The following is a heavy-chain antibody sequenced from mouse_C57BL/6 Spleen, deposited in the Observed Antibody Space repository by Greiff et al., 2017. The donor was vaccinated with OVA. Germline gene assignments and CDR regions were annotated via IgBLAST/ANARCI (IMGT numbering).Heavy chain of an antibody. CDR1: GYTFTSYW. V-gene: IGHV1-61*01. D-gene: IGHD4-1*01. CDR2: IYPSDSET. Sequence: QVQLQQPGAELVRPGSSVKLSCKASGYTFTSYWMDWVKQRPGQGLDWIGNIYPSDSETHYNQKFKDKATLTVDKSSSTAYMQLSSLTSEDSAVYYCARGGTGSDYWGQGTTLTVSS. J-gene: IGHJ2*01. CDR3: ARGGTGSDY.